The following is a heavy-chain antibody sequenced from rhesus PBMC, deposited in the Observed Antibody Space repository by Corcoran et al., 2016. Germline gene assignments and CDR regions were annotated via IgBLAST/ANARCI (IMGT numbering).Heavy chain of an antibody. CDR3: TRFDY. Sequence: EVQLVESGGGLVQPGGYLRISCAASGFTFTSYGLHGVRQATGKGLDWVAVISSDGSKKSFADSVKDRFTISRDNSKNVLYLQMNNLTLDDTALYFCTRFDYWGRGVLVTVSS. V-gene: IGHV3-54*02. J-gene: IGHJ4*01. CDR2: ISSDGSKK. CDR1: GFTFTSYG.